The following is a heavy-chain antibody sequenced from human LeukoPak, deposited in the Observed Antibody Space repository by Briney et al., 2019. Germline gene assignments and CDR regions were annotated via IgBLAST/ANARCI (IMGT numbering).Heavy chain of an antibody. CDR3: TRVYTIFGVNYDAFDI. J-gene: IGHJ3*02. CDR2: TYYTSKWFN. CDR1: GDSVSSNRAA. D-gene: IGHD3-3*01. Sequence: SQTLSLTCAISGDSVSSNRAAWHWIRRSPSRGLEWLGRTYYTSKWFNDYAVSVKSRITINPDTSKNQFSLQLNSVTPEDTAVYYCTRVYTIFGVNYDAFDIWGQGTLVTVSS. V-gene: IGHV6-1*01.